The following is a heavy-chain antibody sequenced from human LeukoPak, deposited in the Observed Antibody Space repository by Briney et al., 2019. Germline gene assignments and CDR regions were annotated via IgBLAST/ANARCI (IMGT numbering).Heavy chain of an antibody. Sequence: GGSLGLSCAASVFTFSTYWMHWVRQAPGKGLVCVSRISGDGSATTYADSMKGRFTVSRDNAKNTLYLQLSSLRAEDTAIYYCARTTGGPASTWAFDIWGQGTMVTVS. CDR1: VFTFSTYW. CDR3: ARTTGGPASTWAFDI. J-gene: IGHJ3*02. D-gene: IGHD6-13*01. CDR2: ISGDGSAT. V-gene: IGHV3-74*01.